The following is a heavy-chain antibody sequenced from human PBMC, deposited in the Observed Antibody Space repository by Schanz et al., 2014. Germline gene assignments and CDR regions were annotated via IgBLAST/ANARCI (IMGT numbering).Heavy chain of an antibody. V-gene: IGHV3-23*01. Sequence: EVQLLESGGGLVQPGGSLRLSCAASGFTFSSYAMSWVRQAPGKGLEWVSAISGSGGNTYYADAVRGRFTISRDNSKNTLYLQMNSLRAEDTAVYYCAKDRSWDYDSSGYFDYWGQGTLVTVSS. CDR1: GFTFSSYA. CDR2: ISGSGGNT. D-gene: IGHD3-22*01. CDR3: AKDRSWDYDSSGYFDY. J-gene: IGHJ4*02.